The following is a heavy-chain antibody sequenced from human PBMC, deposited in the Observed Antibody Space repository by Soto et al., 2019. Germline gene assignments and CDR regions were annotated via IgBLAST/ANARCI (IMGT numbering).Heavy chain of an antibody. CDR2: IYYSGST. D-gene: IGHD3-10*01. CDR3: ARVWGGAIDF. V-gene: IGHV4-59*01. J-gene: IGHJ3*01. Sequence: SETLSLTCTVSGGSISSYYWSWIRQPPGKGLEWIGYIYYSGSTNYNPSLKSRVTISVDTSKNQFSLKLSSVTAADTAVYYCARVWGGAIDFWGQGTMVTVSS. CDR1: GGSISSYY.